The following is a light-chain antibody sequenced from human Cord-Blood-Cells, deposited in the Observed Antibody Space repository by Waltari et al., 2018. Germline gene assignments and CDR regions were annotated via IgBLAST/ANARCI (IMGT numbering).Light chain of an antibody. J-gene: IGLJ1*01. V-gene: IGLV2-23*01. CDR2: EGS. CDR3: CSYAGSSTYV. Sequence: QSALTQPPSVSGSPVQSITIPCTGTSSDVGSYNLVSWYQQHPGKAPKLMIYEGSKRPSGVSNRFSGSKSGNTASLTISGLQAEDEADYYCCSYAGSSTYVFGTGTKVTVL. CDR1: SSDVGSYNL.